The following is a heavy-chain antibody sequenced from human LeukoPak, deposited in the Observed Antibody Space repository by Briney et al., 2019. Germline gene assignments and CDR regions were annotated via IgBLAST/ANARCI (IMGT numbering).Heavy chain of an antibody. D-gene: IGHD2-2*01. CDR2: ISSSSSYI. CDR1: GFTVSSNY. V-gene: IGHV3-21*01. CDR3: ARDAIVAVPAAKGPYYYYGMDV. J-gene: IGHJ6*02. Sequence: GGSLRLSCAASGFTVSSNYMNWVRQAPGKGLEWVSSISSSSSYIYYADSVKGRFTISRDNAKNSLYLQMNSLRAEDTAVYYCARDAIVAVPAAKGPYYYYGMDVWGQGTTVTVSS.